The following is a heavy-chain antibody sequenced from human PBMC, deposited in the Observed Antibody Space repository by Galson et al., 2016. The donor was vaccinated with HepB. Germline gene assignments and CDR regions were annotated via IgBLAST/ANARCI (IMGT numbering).Heavy chain of an antibody. CDR2: INSSGST. V-gene: IGHV4-61*01. D-gene: IGHD3-22*01. CDR1: SSGTYF. J-gene: IGHJ4*02. CDR3: ARDRLYYDSRAYYPTFDY. Sequence: SSGTYFWSWIRQLPGKGLEWIGYINSSGSTKYNPSLKSPVTISVDTSKNQFSLKLSSVTAADSAVYYCARDRLYYDSRAYYPTFDYWGQGTLVTVSS.